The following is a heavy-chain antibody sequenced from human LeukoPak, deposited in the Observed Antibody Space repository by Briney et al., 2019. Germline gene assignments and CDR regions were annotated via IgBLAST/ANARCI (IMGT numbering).Heavy chain of an antibody. CDR2: IYHSGST. V-gene: IGHV4-38-2*02. J-gene: IGHJ5*02. CDR3: AREEWFDP. CDR1: GYSISSGYY. Sequence: PSETLSHTCTVSGYSISSGYYWGWIRQPPGKGLEWIGSIYHSGSTYYNPSLKSRVTISVDTSKNQFSLKLSSVTAADTAVYYCAREEWFDPWGQGTLVTVSS.